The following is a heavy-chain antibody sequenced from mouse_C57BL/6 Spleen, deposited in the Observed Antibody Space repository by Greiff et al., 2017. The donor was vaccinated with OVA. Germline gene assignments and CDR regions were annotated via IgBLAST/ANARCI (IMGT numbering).Heavy chain of an antibody. CDR3: ASSPFYYDYAWFAY. V-gene: IGHV1-26*01. CDR1: GYTFTDYY. D-gene: IGHD2-4*01. J-gene: IGHJ3*01. CDR2: INPNNGGT. Sequence: EVQLQQSGPELVKPGASVKISCKASGYTFTDYYMNWVKQSHGKSLEWIGDINPNNGGTSYNQKFKGKATLTVDKSSSTAYMELRSLTSEVSAVYYCASSPFYYDYAWFAYWGQGTLVTVSA.